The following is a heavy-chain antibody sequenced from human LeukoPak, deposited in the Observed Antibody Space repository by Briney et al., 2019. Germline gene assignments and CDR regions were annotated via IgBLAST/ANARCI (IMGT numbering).Heavy chain of an antibody. D-gene: IGHD2-15*01. CDR3: ARAADNYYYYYGMDV. V-gene: IGHV4-61*01. J-gene: IGHJ6*02. CDR2: IYYSGST. Sequence: SETLSLTCTVSGGSVSSGSYYWSWIRQPPGKGLEWIGYIYYSGSTNYNPSLKSRVTISVDTSKNQFSLKLSSVTAADTAVYYCARAADNYYYYYGMDVWGQGTTVTVSS. CDR1: GGSVSSGSYY.